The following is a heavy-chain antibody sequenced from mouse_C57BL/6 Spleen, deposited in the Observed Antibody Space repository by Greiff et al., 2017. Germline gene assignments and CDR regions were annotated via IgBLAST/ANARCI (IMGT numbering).Heavy chain of an antibody. CDR2: ICPGDGDT. Sequence: QVHVKQSGPELVKPGASVKISCKASGYAFSSSWMNWVKQRPGKGLEWIGRICPGDGDTNYNGKFKGKATLTADKSSSTAYMQLSSLTSEDSAVYFCARVGSGPAWFAYWGQGTLVTVSA. D-gene: IGHD3-2*02. CDR1: GYAFSSSW. J-gene: IGHJ3*01. V-gene: IGHV1-82*01. CDR3: ARVGSGPAWFAY.